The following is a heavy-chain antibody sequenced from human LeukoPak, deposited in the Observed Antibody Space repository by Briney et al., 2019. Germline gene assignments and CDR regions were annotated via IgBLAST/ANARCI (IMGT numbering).Heavy chain of an antibody. CDR1: GDSISTSNSY. Sequence: SETLSLTCTVSGDSISTSNSYWGWFRQPPGKGLEWIGSIYYSGNTYYNASLKSRVTISVDTSKNQFSLKLSSVTAADTAVYYCARILNTPVGGDAGFDYWGQGTLVTVSS. J-gene: IGHJ4*02. CDR3: ARILNTPVGGDAGFDY. D-gene: IGHD2-21*02. CDR2: IYYSGNT. V-gene: IGHV4-39*07.